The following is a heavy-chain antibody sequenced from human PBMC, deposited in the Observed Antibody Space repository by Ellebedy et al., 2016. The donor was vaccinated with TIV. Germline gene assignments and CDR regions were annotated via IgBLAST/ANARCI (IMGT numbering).Heavy chain of an antibody. CDR1: GGSISSYY. V-gene: IGHV4-34*01. Sequence: SETLSLXXTVSGGSISSYYWSWIRQPPGKGLEWIGEINHSGSTNYNPSLKSRVTISIDTSKNQFSLKLSSVTAADTAVYYCTRDEGDYYGLDYWGQGILVTVSS. D-gene: IGHD3-22*01. J-gene: IGHJ4*02. CDR3: TRDEGDYYGLDY. CDR2: INHSGST.